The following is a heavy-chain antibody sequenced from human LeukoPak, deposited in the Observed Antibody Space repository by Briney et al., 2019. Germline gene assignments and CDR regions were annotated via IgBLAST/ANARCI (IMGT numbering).Heavy chain of an antibody. V-gene: IGHV3-74*01. CDR1: GFTFSSHW. Sequence: PGGSLRLSCAASGFTFSSHWMYWVRQAPGKGPVWVSRVKGDGTSTAYADSVKGRFTISGDNAKNTLDLQMNSLRADDTAVYYCVRDGVGAPPFDYWGQGILVTVSS. J-gene: IGHJ4*02. CDR3: VRDGVGAPPFDY. D-gene: IGHD1-26*01. CDR2: VKGDGTST.